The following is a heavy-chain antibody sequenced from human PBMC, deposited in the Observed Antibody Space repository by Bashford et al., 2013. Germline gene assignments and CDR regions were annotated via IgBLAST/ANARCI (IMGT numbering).Heavy chain of an antibody. Sequence: SETLSLTCAVYGGSFSGYYWSWIRQPPGKGLEWIGEINHSGSTNYNPSLKSRVTISVDTSKNQFSLKLSSVTAADTAVYYCARGRRQWLVRDYWGQGTLVTVSS. CDR3: ARGRRQWLVRDY. V-gene: IGHV4-34*01. J-gene: IGHJ4*02. CDR2: INHSGST. CDR1: GGSFSGYY. D-gene: IGHD6-19*01.